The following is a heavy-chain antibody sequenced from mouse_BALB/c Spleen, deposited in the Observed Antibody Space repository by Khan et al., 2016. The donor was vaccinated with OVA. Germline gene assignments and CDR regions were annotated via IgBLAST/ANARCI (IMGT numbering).Heavy chain of an antibody. V-gene: IGHV5-9-3*01. CDR3: ARTPAYYSSGCYDY. CDR1: GFTFSNYG. J-gene: IGHJ2*01. CDR2: ISSGGSYT. D-gene: IGHD1-1*01. Sequence: EVELVESGGGFVKPGGSLKLSCAASGFTFSNYGLSWVRQTPEKRLEWVATISSGGSYTYYPDSVKGRFTISRDNAENTLYLQMSRLRSADTAMYFCARTPAYYSSGCYDYWGQGTTLTVSS.